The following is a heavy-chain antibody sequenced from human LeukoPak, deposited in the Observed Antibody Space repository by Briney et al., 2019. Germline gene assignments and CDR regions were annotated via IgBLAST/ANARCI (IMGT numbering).Heavy chain of an antibody. CDR2: ISSSSSTI. CDR1: GFTFSSYS. J-gene: IGHJ4*02. Sequence: GGSLRLSCAASGFTFSSYSMNWVRQAPGKGLEWVSCISSSSSTIYYADSVKGRFTISRDNAKNSLYLQMNSLRAEDTAVYYCARHGATVTIDYWGQGTLVTVSS. CDR3: ARHGATVTIDY. D-gene: IGHD4-17*01. V-gene: IGHV3-48*04.